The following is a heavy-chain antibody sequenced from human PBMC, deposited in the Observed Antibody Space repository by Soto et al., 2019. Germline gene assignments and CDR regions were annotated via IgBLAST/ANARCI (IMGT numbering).Heavy chain of an antibody. CDR3: AKDLSRYCSSTSCYPPRDIVATIRPAPFDY. V-gene: IGHV3-30*18. J-gene: IGHJ4*02. Sequence: PGGSMRLSFAASGFTFSSYGMHWVRQAPGKGLEWVAVISYDGSNKYYADSVKGRFTISRDNSKNTLYLQMNSLRAEDTAVYYCAKDLSRYCSSTSCYPPRDIVATIRPAPFDYWGQGT. CDR1: GFTFSSYG. CDR2: ISYDGSNK. D-gene: IGHD2-2*01.